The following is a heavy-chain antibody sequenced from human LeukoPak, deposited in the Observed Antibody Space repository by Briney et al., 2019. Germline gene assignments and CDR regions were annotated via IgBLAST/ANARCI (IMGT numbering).Heavy chain of an antibody. CDR2: IYYSGST. CDR1: GGSFSGYY. D-gene: IGHD2-2*01. Sequence: PSETLSLTCAVYGGSFSGYYWSWIRQPPGKGLEWIGYIYYSGSTNYNPSLKSRVTISVDTSKNQFSLKLSSVTAADTAVYYCARRVVARYYYYYMDVWGKGTTVTVSS. V-gene: IGHV4-59*01. J-gene: IGHJ6*03. CDR3: ARRVVARYYYYYMDV.